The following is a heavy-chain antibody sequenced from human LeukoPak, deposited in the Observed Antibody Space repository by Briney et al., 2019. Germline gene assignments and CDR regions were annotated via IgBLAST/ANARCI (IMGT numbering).Heavy chain of an antibody. CDR2: ISGSGGST. V-gene: IGHV3-23*01. CDR1: GFTFSSYA. CDR3: ARSGLETAVVTVTGVTDAFDI. J-gene: IGHJ3*02. Sequence: GGSLRLSCAASGFTFSSYAMSWVRQAPGKGLEWVSAISGSGGSTYYADSVKGRFTISRDNSKNTLYLQMNSLRAEDTAVYYCARSGLETAVVTVTGVTDAFDIWGQGTMVTVSS. D-gene: IGHD4-23*01.